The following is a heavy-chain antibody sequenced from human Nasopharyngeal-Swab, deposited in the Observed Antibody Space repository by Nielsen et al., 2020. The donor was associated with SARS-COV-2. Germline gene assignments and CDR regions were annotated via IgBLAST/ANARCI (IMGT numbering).Heavy chain of an antibody. CDR1: GGSFSGYY. Sequence: SETLSLTCAVYGGSFSGYYWSWIRQPPGKGLEWIGYIYDSGSTYYNPSLKSRVTISVDTSKNQFSLKLSSVTAADTAVYYCARSYGYSYGYFDYWGQGTLVTVSS. CDR2: IYDSGST. V-gene: IGHV4-4*09. J-gene: IGHJ4*02. CDR3: ARSYGYSYGYFDY. D-gene: IGHD5-18*01.